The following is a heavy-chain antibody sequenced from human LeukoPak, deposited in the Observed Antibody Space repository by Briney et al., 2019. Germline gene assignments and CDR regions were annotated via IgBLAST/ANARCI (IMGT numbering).Heavy chain of an antibody. J-gene: IGHJ4*02. CDR1: GFTFSSYG. V-gene: IGHV3-30*02. Sequence: GGSLRLSCAASGFTFSSYGMHWVRQAPGKGLEWVAFIRYDGSNKYYADSVKGRFTISRDNSKNTLYLQMNSLRAEDTAVYYCAKSQGTIAVAGLAIDYWGQGTLVTVSS. CDR2: IRYDGSNK. CDR3: AKSQGTIAVAGLAIDY. D-gene: IGHD6-19*01.